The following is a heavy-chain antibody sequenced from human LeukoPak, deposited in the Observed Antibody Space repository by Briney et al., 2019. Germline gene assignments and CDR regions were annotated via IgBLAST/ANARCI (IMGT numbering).Heavy chain of an antibody. CDR1: GYTFTRYA. CDR3: ARAYCSSTSCHVDY. J-gene: IGHJ4*02. CDR2: INSGNGNT. V-gene: IGHV1-3*01. D-gene: IGHD2-2*01. Sequence: ASVKVSCKASGYTFTRYAIHWVRQAPGQRLEWMVWINSGNGNTKYSQKFQDRVTITRGTSASTAYMELSSLRSEDTAVYYCARAYCSSTSCHVDYWGQGTLVTVSS.